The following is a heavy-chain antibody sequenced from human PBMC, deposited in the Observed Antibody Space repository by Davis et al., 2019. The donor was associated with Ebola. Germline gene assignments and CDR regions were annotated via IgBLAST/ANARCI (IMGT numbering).Heavy chain of an antibody. CDR1: GYTFTSYG. V-gene: IGHV1-3*01. CDR3: ARRSGGMDV. J-gene: IGHJ6*02. CDR2: INAGNGNT. D-gene: IGHD1-1*01. Sequence: ASVKVSCKASGYTFTSYGISWVRQAPGQGLEWMGWINAGNGNTKYSQKFQGRVTITRDTSASTAYMELSSLRSEDTAVYYCARRSGGMDVWGQGTTVTVSS.